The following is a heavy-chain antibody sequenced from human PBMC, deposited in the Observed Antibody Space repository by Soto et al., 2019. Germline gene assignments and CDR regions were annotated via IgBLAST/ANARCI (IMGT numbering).Heavy chain of an antibody. V-gene: IGHV1-8*01. CDR3: ARGNTESGYDFWSGYYTGSDYYYGMDV. CDR1: GYTFTSYD. Sequence: QVQLVQSGAEVKKPGASVKVSCKASGYTFTSYDINWVRQATGQGLEWMGWMNPNSGNTGYAQKFQGRVTMTRNTSISTAYMELSSLRSEDTAVYYCARGNTESGYDFWSGYYTGSDYYYGMDVWGQGTTVTVSS. J-gene: IGHJ6*02. CDR2: MNPNSGNT. D-gene: IGHD3-3*01.